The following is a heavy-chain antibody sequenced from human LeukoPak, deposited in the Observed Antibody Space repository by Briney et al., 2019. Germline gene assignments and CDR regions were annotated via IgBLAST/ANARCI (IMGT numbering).Heavy chain of an antibody. J-gene: IGHJ5*02. V-gene: IGHV1-46*01. CDR3: ARDRVSCSSTSCYGPFDP. CDR1: GYTFTSYY. D-gene: IGHD2-2*01. Sequence: ASVKVSCKASGYTFTSYYMHWVRQAPGQGLEWMGIINPSGGSTNYAQKFQGRVTITADESTSTAYMELSSLRSEDTAVYYCARDRVSCSSTSCYGPFDPWGQGTLVTVSS. CDR2: INPSGGST.